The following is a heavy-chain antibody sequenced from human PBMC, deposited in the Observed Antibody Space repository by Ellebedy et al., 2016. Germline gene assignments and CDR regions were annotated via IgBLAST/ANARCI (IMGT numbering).Heavy chain of an antibody. CDR3: ARDGRWGYSYGNNGGGMDV. CDR1: GGSFSGYY. V-gene: IGHV4-34*01. CDR2: INHSGST. Sequence: SETLSLSXAVYGGSFSGYYWSWIRQPPGKGLEWIGEINHSGSTNYNPSLKSRVTISVDTSKNQFSLKLSSVTAADTAVYYCARDGRWGYSYGNNGGGMDVWGQGTTVTVSS. D-gene: IGHD5-18*01. J-gene: IGHJ6*02.